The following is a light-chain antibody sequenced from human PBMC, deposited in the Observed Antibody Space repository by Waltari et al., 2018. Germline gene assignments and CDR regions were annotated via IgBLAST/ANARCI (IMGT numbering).Light chain of an antibody. V-gene: IGKV3-15*01. CDR2: GIP. CDR3: QQYNTWPPWT. CDR1: QTVSSI. J-gene: IGKJ1*01. Sequence: VMTQSQATLSVPPGESATLSCRTSQTVSSILAWYKQNPVQPLRRFFYGIPISPTGVPARFSGSGSETQFTLTNHSLQSEDFAIYYCQQYNTWPPWTFGQATKVDI.